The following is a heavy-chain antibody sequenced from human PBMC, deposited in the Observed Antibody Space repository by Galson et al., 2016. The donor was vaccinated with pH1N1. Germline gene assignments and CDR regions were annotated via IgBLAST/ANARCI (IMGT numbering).Heavy chain of an antibody. V-gene: IGHV3-7*01. CDR1: GFTFSTYW. J-gene: IGHJ6*02. CDR3: ARAAFGQQSL. Sequence: SLRLSCAASGFTFSTYWMNWVRQAPGKGLEWVANINQDGSDKYYVDSVKGRFTISRDNAKNSLYLRMNSLRDEDTALYYCARAAFGQQSLWGQGTTVTVSS. D-gene: IGHD3-16*01. CDR2: INQDGSDK.